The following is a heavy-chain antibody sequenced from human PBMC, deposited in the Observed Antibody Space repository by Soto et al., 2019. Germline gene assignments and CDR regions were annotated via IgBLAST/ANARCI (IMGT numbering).Heavy chain of an antibody. CDR1: GITFNNYA. V-gene: IGHV3-23*01. J-gene: IGHJ4*02. CDR2: ISGSGTSA. CDR3: AKEYAGGISMITSYFDY. D-gene: IGHD3-16*01. Sequence: QPGGSLRLSCVASGITFNNYALSWVRQAPGKGLEWVSGISGSGTSAYYADSVKGRFTISRDNSKNTLSLQMNSLRADDTAVYYFAKEYAGGISMITSYFDYWGRGTLVTVSS.